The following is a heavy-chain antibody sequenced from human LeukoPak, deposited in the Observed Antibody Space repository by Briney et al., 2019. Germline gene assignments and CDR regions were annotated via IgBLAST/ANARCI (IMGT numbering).Heavy chain of an antibody. D-gene: IGHD3-3*01. V-gene: IGHV5-51*01. Sequence: GESLKISCKGSGYSFTSYWIGWVRQMPRKGLEWMGIIYPGDSDTRYSPSFQGQVTISADKSISTAYLQWSSLKASDTAMYYCASRYTPRPGSTIFGVVISDAFDIWGQGTMVTVSS. CDR2: IYPGDSDT. CDR1: GYSFTSYW. J-gene: IGHJ3*02. CDR3: ASRYTPRPGSTIFGVVISDAFDI.